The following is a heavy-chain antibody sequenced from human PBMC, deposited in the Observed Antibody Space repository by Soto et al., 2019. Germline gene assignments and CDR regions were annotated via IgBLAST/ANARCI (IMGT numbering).Heavy chain of an antibody. Sequence: GGSLRLSCAASGFTFSDNPMNWVRLAPGKGLEWVSHIRSDGTTIYYADSVKGRFTISRDNAKNSLYLHMNSLRDEDTAIYYCVRDHDFAFDTWGQGSLVTVSS. V-gene: IGHV3-48*02. CDR3: VRDHDFAFDT. CDR2: IRSDGTTI. D-gene: IGHD3-3*02. CDR1: GFTFSDNP. J-gene: IGHJ4*02.